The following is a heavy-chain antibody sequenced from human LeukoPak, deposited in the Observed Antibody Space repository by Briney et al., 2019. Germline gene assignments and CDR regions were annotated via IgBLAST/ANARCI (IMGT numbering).Heavy chain of an antibody. J-gene: IGHJ5*02. D-gene: IGHD2-2*02. CDR1: GYSFPNYW. V-gene: IGHV5-51*01. Sequence: SGESLKISCKGSGYSFPNYWIGWVRQMPGKGLEWMGIIYPGDSHTRYSPSFQDQVTISVDKSISTAYLQWGSLKASDTAMYYCARGPYAYTSSATLGSYNWFDPWGQGSLVTVSS. CDR3: ARGPYAYTSSATLGSYNWFDP. CDR2: IYPGDSHT.